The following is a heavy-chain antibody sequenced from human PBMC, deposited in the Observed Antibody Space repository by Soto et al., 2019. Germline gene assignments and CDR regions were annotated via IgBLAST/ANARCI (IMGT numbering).Heavy chain of an antibody. CDR2: ISGSGVST. J-gene: IGHJ6*02. Sequence: GGSLRLSCAASGFTFSNYAMTWVRQAPGKGLEWVSLISGSGVSTYYADSVKGRFTISRDNSKNTVFLQMSSLRAEDTAIYYCAQDYALARTAYYYYGLDAWGQGTTVTVSS. CDR3: AQDYALARTAYYYYGLDA. D-gene: IGHD2-2*01. CDR1: GFTFSNYA. V-gene: IGHV3-23*01.